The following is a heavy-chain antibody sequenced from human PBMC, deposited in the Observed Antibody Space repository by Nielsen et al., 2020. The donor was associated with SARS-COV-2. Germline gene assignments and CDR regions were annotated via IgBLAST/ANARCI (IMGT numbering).Heavy chain of an antibody. Sequence: ASVKVSCKASGYTFTSYAMHWVRQAPGQRLEWMGWINAGNGNTKYSQKFQGRVTITRDTSASTAYMELSSLRSEDMAVYYCAREVDTAMVLLYYYYGMDVWGQGTTVTVSS. CDR1: GYTFTSYA. CDR3: AREVDTAMVLLYYYYGMDV. D-gene: IGHD5-18*01. CDR2: INAGNGNT. V-gene: IGHV1-3*01. J-gene: IGHJ6*02.